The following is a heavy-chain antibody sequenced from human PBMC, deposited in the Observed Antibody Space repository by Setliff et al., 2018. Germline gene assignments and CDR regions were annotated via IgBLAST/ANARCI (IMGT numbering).Heavy chain of an antibody. CDR1: GGSISSSSYY. CDR2: INYSGST. J-gene: IGHJ3*02. D-gene: IGHD2-21*01. CDR3: ARVSMVIAIRNAFDI. Sequence: KTSETLSLTCTVSGGSISSSSYYWGWIRQPPGKGLEWIGNINYSGSTYYNPSLKSRVTISVDTSKNQFSLKLSSVTAADTAVYYCARVSMVIAIRNAFDIWGQGTMVTVSS. V-gene: IGHV4-39*07.